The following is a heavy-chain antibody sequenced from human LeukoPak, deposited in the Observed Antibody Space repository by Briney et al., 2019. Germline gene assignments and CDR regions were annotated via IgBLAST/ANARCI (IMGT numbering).Heavy chain of an antibody. CDR1: GFTFSTYG. CDR3: ARDLEAWSYGYEGFDY. CDR2: IRFDGSNK. J-gene: IGHJ4*02. Sequence: SGGSLRLSCAASGFTFSTYGMSWVRQAPGKGLEWVAFIRFDGSNKYYADSVKGRFTISRDNSKNTLYLQTNNVRAEDTALYYCARDLEAWSYGYEGFDYWGQGTLVTVSS. D-gene: IGHD3-16*01. V-gene: IGHV3-30*02.